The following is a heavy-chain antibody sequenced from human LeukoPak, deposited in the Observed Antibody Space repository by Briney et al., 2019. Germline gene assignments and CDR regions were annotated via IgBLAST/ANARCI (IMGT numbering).Heavy chain of an antibody. CDR2: IYTSGST. CDR3: ARENIHLTWFDP. J-gene: IGHJ5*02. V-gene: IGHV4-4*07. CDR1: GGSISSYY. D-gene: IGHD2/OR15-2a*01. Sequence: SETLSLTCTVSGGSISSYYWSWIRQPAGKGLEWIGRIYTSGSTNYNPSLKSRVTISVDTSKMQFSLKLSSVTAADTAVYYCARENIHLTWFDPWGQGTRVTVSS.